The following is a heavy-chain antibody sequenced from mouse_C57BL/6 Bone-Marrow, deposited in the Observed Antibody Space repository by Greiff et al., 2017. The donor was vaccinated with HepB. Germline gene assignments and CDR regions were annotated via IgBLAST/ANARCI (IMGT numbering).Heavy chain of an antibody. CDR1: GYTFTSYW. V-gene: IGHV1-50*01. CDR2: IDPSDSYI. D-gene: IGHD1-1*01. J-gene: IGHJ3*01. Sequence: QVQLQQPGAELVKPGASVKLSCKASGYTFTSYWMQWVKQRPGQGLEWIGEIDPSDSYINYNQKFKGKATLTVDTSSSTAYMQLSSLTSEYSADYYCARCASLHSGFAYWDQGTLVTVSA. CDR3: ARCASLHSGFAY.